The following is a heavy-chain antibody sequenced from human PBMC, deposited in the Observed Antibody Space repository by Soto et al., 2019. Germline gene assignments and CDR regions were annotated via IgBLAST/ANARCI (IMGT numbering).Heavy chain of an antibody. Sequence: SDTLSLTCTVSGVSISSYYWSWILQPPGKGLEWIGYIYYSGSTNYNPSLKSRVTISVDTSKNQFSLKLSSVTAADTAVYYCARVASGYAGYHWYEPWGQGTLVSVSS. V-gene: IGHV4-59*01. CDR2: IYYSGST. J-gene: IGHJ5*02. D-gene: IGHD5-18*01. CDR3: ARVASGYAGYHWYEP. CDR1: GVSISSYY.